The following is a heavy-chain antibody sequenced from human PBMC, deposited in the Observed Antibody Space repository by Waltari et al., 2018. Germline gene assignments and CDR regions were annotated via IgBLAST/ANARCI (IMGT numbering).Heavy chain of an antibody. V-gene: IGHV4-38-2*01. Sequence: QVQLQESGPGLVKPSETLSLTCAVSGYSLRSGYYWGWLRQPPGKGLEWIGSIYPSGSTYYNPSLKSRVTISVDTSKNQFSLKLSSVTAADTAVYYCARPRGVVAPQPFDYWGQGTLVTVSS. CDR2: IYPSGST. J-gene: IGHJ4*02. CDR3: ARPRGVVAPQPFDY. CDR1: GYSLRSGYY. D-gene: IGHD2-15*01.